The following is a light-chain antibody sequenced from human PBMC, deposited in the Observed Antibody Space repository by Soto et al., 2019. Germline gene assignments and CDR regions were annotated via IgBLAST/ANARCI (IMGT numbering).Light chain of an antibody. CDR1: QGINNY. CDR2: DAS. CDR3: QQYYSYPLT. Sequence: DIQMTQSASAMSASVGDRVTITCRASQGINNYLVWFQQKPGKVPKRLIYDASALPRGVPSRFSGSGSGTDFTLTISCLQSEDFATYYCQQYYSYPLTFGGGTKVDIK. J-gene: IGKJ4*01. V-gene: IGKV1-17*03.